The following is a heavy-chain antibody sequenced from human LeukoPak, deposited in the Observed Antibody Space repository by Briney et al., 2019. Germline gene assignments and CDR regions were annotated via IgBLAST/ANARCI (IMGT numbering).Heavy chain of an antibody. V-gene: IGHV1-69*04. CDR3: ARGTYDFWSGYYNPRYYFDY. J-gene: IGHJ4*02. Sequence: SVKVSCKASGYTFTSYGISWVRQAPGQGLEWMGRIIPILGIANYAQKFQGRVTITADESTSTAYMELSSLRSEDTAVYYCARGTYDFWSGYYNPRYYFDYWGQGTLVTVSS. CDR2: IIPILGIA. CDR1: GYTFTSYG. D-gene: IGHD3-3*01.